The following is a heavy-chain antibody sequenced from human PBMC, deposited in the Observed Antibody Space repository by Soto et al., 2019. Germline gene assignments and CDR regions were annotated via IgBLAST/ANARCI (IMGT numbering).Heavy chain of an antibody. CDR3: ASDLRVAAAGTTDY. Sequence: SVKVSCKASGGTFSSYAISWVRQAPGQGLEWMGGIIPIFGTANYAQKFQGRVTITADKSTSTAYMELSSLRSEDTAVYYCASDLRVAAAGTTDYWGQGTLVTVSS. CDR2: IIPIFGTA. CDR1: GGTFSSYA. V-gene: IGHV1-69*06. J-gene: IGHJ4*02. D-gene: IGHD6-13*01.